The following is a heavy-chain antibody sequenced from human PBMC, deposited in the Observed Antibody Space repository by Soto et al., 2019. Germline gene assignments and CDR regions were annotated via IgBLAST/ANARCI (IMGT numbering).Heavy chain of an antibody. CDR3: AREADLNWFDP. CDR1: GFTISSHW. D-gene: IGHD6-19*01. J-gene: IGHJ5*02. Sequence: LRLSCVASGFTISSHWMHWVRQAPGKGLVWVSRINSDGSSTSYADSVKGRFTISRDNAKNSLYLQMNSLRDEDTAVYYCAREADLNWFDPWGQGTLVTVSS. V-gene: IGHV3-74*01. CDR2: INSDGSST.